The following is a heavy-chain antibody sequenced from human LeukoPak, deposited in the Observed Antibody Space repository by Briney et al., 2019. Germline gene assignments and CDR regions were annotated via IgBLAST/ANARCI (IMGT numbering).Heavy chain of an antibody. D-gene: IGHD2-2*01. Sequence: ASVKVSCKASGYTFTSYYMHWVRQAPGQGLEWMGIINPSGGSTSYAQKFQGRVTMTRDTSTSTVYMELSSLGSEDTAVYYCAREAREYQLLDYYYYMDVWGKGTTVTISS. CDR3: AREAREYQLLDYYYYMDV. V-gene: IGHV1-46*01. CDR2: INPSGGST. J-gene: IGHJ6*03. CDR1: GYTFTSYY.